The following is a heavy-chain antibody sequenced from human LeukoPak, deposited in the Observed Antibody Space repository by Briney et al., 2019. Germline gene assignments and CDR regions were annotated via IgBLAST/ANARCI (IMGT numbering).Heavy chain of an antibody. D-gene: IGHD1-14*01. CDR1: GFTFTGYY. Sequence: ASVKVSCKTAGFTFTGYYMHWVRQAPGQGLEWMGMINPNGGHTDYAQNFQGRVTMTRDMSTSTVCMELSSLRSDDTAVFYCARSKDNRGYDVRHLDYWGQGTLVTVSS. J-gene: IGHJ4*02. CDR3: ARSKDNRGYDVRHLDY. V-gene: IGHV1-46*01. CDR2: INPNGGHT.